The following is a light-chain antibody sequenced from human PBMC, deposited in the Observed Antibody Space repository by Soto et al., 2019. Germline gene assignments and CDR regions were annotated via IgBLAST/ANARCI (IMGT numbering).Light chain of an antibody. Sequence: DIQMTQSPSSLSASVGDRVTITCRASQSISSYLNWYQQKPGKAPKLLIYAASSLQSGAPSRFSGSGSGTDFTLTISSLQPEDFATYYGQQSYSTPYTFGPGTKLEIK. CDR1: QSISSY. CDR2: AAS. CDR3: QQSYSTPYT. J-gene: IGKJ2*01. V-gene: IGKV1-39*01.